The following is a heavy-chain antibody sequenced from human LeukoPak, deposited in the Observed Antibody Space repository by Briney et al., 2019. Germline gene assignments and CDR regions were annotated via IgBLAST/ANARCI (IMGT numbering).Heavy chain of an antibody. Sequence: GGSLRLSCAASGFTFSSYAMHWVRQAPGKGLEWVAFITYEGSNKYYADSVRGRFTISRDNSKNTLYLQVNSLRAEDTAVYYCARDVYYDSGSRIENWLDPWGQGTLVSVSS. V-gene: IGHV3-30-3*01. CDR3: ARDVYYDSGSRIENWLDP. CDR2: ITYEGSNK. CDR1: GFTFSSYA. J-gene: IGHJ5*02. D-gene: IGHD3-10*01.